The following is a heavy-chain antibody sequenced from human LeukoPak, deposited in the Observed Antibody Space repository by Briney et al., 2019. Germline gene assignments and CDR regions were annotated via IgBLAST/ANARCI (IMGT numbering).Heavy chain of an antibody. CDR3: ARGIREWDFPTPYHNWFDP. CDR2: INLSGGST. D-gene: IGHD1-26*01. J-gene: IGHJ5*02. V-gene: IGHV1-46*01. CDR1: GYTFTSYY. Sequence: ASVKASCKASGYTFTSYYMHSVRQAPGQGLEWMGIINLSGGSTSYAQKFQGRVTMTRDTSTSTVYMELSSLKDTAVYYCARGIREWDFPTPYHNWFDPWGQGTLVTVSS.